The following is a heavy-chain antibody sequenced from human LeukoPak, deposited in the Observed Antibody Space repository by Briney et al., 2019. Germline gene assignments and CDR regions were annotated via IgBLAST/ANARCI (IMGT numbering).Heavy chain of an antibody. D-gene: IGHD5-12*01. Sequence: PSETLSLTCTVSGGSISSRSYFWAWIRQPPGKGLEWIGSMYHSGSTHYNPSLTSRVTISVDTSKNQFSLKLSSVTAADTAVYYCARDIVATNWFDPWGQGTLVTVSS. V-gene: IGHV4-39*07. CDR2: MYHSGST. CDR3: ARDIVATNWFDP. J-gene: IGHJ5*02. CDR1: GGSISSRSYF.